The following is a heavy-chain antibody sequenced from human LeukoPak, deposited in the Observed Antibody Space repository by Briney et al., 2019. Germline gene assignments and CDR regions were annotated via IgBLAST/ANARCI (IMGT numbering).Heavy chain of an antibody. J-gene: IGHJ4*02. CDR2: SWFAGDTK. V-gene: IGHV3-30*02. Sequence: GGSLRLSCAASEFTFSSHAMIWVRQAPGKGLEWVAVSWFAGDTKYYADSVKGRFTISRDNSKNTVYLQLNSLRADDTAIYYCAKDTDDYLLDWGQGTLVTVSS. D-gene: IGHD5-12*01. CDR3: AKDTDDYLLD. CDR1: EFTFSSHA.